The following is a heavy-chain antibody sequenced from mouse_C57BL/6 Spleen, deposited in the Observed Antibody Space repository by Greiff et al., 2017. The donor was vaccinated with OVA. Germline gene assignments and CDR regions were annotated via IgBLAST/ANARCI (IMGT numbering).Heavy chain of an antibody. D-gene: IGHD1-1*01. Sequence: VQLQQSGPELVQPGASVKISCKASGYAFSSSWMNWVKQRPGKGLEWIGRINPGDGDTNYNGKLKGKATLTADKSSSRSYVQLISLTSEDSAVYYCAREEYCYSSSYGGYFDYWGQGTTLTVSS. CDR2: INPGDGDT. V-gene: IGHV1-82*01. J-gene: IGHJ2*01. CDR1: GYAFSSSW. CDR3: AREEYCYSSSYGGYFDY.